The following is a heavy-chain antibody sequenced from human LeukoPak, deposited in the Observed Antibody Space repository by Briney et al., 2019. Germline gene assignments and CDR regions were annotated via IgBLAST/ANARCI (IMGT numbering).Heavy chain of an antibody. Sequence: ASVKVSCKASGYTFTGYYMHWVRQAPGQGLEWMGWINPNSGSTNYAQKFQGRVTITRDTSMTTAYMELSRLRSDDTAVYYCARDGNIYGSGRGYLDVWGKGTTVTVSS. J-gene: IGHJ6*03. CDR2: INPNSGST. V-gene: IGHV1-2*02. CDR1: GYTFTGYY. D-gene: IGHD3-10*01. CDR3: ARDGNIYGSGRGYLDV.